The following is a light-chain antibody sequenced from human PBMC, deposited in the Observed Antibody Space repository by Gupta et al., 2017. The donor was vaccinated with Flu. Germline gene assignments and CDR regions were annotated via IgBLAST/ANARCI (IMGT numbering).Light chain of an antibody. J-gene: IGLJ3*02. CDR1: SGPVSSSYY. V-gene: IGLV8-61*01. Sequence: QPVVTQETSLSVSPGGTVTLTCGLTSGPVSSSYYSSLYQQTPAHTPRLLVYNIDNRSAGLPDRFSGSILGNRAALTITGAEADDESDYFFVVDMGSDVGVFGGGTKLTVL. CDR2: NID. CDR3: VVDMGSDVGV.